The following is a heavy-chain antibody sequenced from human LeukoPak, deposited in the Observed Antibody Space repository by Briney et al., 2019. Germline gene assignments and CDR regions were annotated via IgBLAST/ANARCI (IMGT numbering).Heavy chain of an antibody. CDR1: GGSFSGYY. CDR2: INHSGST. CDR3: ARGLLRGYVDY. J-gene: IGHJ4*02. Sequence: SETLSLTCAVYGGSFSGYYWSWIRQPPGKGLEWIGEINHSGSTNYNPSLKSRVTISVDTSKNQFSLKLSSVTAAVTAVYYCARGLLRGYVDYWGQGTLVTVSS. V-gene: IGHV4-34*01. D-gene: IGHD5-18*01.